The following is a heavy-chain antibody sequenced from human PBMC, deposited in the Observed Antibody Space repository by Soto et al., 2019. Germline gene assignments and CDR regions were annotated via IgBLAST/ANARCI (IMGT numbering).Heavy chain of an antibody. J-gene: IGHJ5*02. CDR2: IYHSGST. CDR1: GGSISSGDYY. Sequence: QVQLQESGPGLVKPSQTLSLTCPVSGGSISSGDYYWSWIRQPPGKGLEWIGYIYHSGSTYYNPSLTSRVTISGTPSKNQFSLKLSSVTAADTAVYYCARERPDGARLDPWGQGPLVTVSS. V-gene: IGHV4-30-4*01. CDR3: ARERPDGARLDP. D-gene: IGHD6-6*01.